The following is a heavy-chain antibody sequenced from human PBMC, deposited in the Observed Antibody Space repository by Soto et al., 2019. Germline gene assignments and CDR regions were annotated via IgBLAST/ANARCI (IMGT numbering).Heavy chain of an antibody. J-gene: IGHJ4*02. CDR2: IIPIFGTA. CDR1: GGTFSSYA. V-gene: IGHV1-69*12. Sequence: QVQLVQSGAEVKKPGSSVKVSCKASGGTFSSYAISWVRQAPGQGLEWMGGIIPIFGTANYAQKFQGRVTIPADESTSTAFMELRRLRSEDTAVYYCAVGGIVGATIRGFDYWGQGTLVTVSS. D-gene: IGHD1-26*01. CDR3: AVGGIVGATIRGFDY.